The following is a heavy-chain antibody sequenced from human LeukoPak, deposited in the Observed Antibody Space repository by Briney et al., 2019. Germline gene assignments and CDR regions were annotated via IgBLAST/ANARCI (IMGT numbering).Heavy chain of an antibody. J-gene: IGHJ4*02. V-gene: IGHV3-23*01. CDR3: AKEDTLTTVYFDY. CDR1: GFTCSRYD. CDR2: ISGSGGST. D-gene: IGHD4-17*01. Sequence: GGSLRLSCAASGFTCSRYDMSWVRQAPGKGLEWVSAISGSGGSTYYADSVKGRFTISRDDSKNTLYLLMNSLRAADTAVYYCAKEDTLTTVYFDYWGQGTLVTVSS.